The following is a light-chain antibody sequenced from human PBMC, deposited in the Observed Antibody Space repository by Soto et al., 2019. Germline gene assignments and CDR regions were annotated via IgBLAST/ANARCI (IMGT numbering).Light chain of an antibody. CDR1: QSVSSSH. J-gene: IGKJ1*01. CDR2: GAS. Sequence: EIVLTQSPGTLSLSPGERATLSCRASQSVSSSHLAWYQQKPGQAPRLLIYGASNRATGIPARFSGSGSGTDFTLTISSLQPEDFATYYCQQYNSYWTFGQGTKVDIK. V-gene: IGKV3-20*01. CDR3: QQYNSYWT.